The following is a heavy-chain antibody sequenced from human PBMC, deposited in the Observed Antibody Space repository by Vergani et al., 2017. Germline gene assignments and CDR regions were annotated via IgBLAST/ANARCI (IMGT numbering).Heavy chain of an antibody. CDR2: INPSGGST. Sequence: QVQLVQSGAEVKKPGASVKVSCKASGYTFTSYYMHWVRQAPGQGLEWMGIINPSGGSTSYAQKFQGRVTMTRDTSTRTVYMELSSLRSEDTAVYYCARSYGDYPYYYYGMDVWGQGTTVTVSS. V-gene: IGHV1-46*01. CDR1: GYTFTSYY. D-gene: IGHD4-17*01. J-gene: IGHJ6*02. CDR3: ARSYGDYPYYYYGMDV.